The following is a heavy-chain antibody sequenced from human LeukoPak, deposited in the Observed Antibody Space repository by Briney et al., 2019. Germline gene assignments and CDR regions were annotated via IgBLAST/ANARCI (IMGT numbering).Heavy chain of an antibody. Sequence: PGGSLRLSCTASGFTFSDCDMNWVRQAPGKGLVWVSRIKSDGSTNYADSVKGRFTISRDNAKNTVSLQMNSLRPEDTGVYYCARALSEIGGYYPEYFRHWGQGTLVTVSS. CDR2: IKSDGST. D-gene: IGHD3-22*01. J-gene: IGHJ1*01. CDR3: ARALSEIGGYYPEYFRH. CDR1: GFTFSDCD. V-gene: IGHV3-74*01.